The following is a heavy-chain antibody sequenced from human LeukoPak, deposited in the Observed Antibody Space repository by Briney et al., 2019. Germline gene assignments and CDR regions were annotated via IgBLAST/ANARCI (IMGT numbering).Heavy chain of an antibody. CDR1: GGSISSYY. J-gene: IGHJ5*02. D-gene: IGHD6-13*01. CDR3: AKGTRLAGLNWFDP. Sequence: PSETLSLTCTVSGGSISSYYWGWIRQPPGKGLEWIGSIYYSRSTYYNPSLKSRVTISVDTSKNQFSLKLSSVTAADTAVYYCAKGTRLAGLNWFDPWGQGTLVTVSS. CDR2: IYYSRST. V-gene: IGHV4-39*07.